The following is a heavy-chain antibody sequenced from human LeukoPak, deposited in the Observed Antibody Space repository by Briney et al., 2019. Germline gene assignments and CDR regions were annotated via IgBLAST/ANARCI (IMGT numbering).Heavy chain of an antibody. D-gene: IGHD3-3*01. CDR3: ARGITIFGVVIDY. CDR2: IYTSGST. V-gene: IGHV4-61*02. J-gene: IGHJ4*02. CDR1: GGSISSGSYY. Sequence: SETLSLTCTVSGGSISSGSYYWSWIRQPAGKGLEWIGRIYTSGSTNYNPSLKSRVTISVDTSKNQFSLKLSSVTAADTAVYYCARGITIFGVVIDYWGRGTLVTVSS.